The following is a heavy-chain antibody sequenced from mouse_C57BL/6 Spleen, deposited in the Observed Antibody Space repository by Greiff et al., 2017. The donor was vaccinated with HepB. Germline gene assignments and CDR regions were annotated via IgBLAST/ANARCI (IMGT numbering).Heavy chain of an antibody. CDR3: ARGKSYYAMDY. J-gene: IGHJ4*01. D-gene: IGHD2-1*01. V-gene: IGHV1-42*01. Sequence: EVHLVESGPELVKPGASVKISCKASGYSFTGYYMNWVKQSPEKSLEWIGEINPSTGGTTYNQKFKAKATLTVDKSSSTAYMQLKSLTSEDSAVYYCARGKSYYAMDYWGQGTSVTVSS. CDR2: INPSTGGT. CDR1: GYSFTGYY.